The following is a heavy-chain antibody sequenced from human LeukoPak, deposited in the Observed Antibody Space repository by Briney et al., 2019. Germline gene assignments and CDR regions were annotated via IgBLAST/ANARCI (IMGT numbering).Heavy chain of an antibody. J-gene: IGHJ4*02. CDR1: GFTFSSSA. CDR3: AKWGPYDILTGRIN. V-gene: IGHV3-30*04. Sequence: PGGSLRLSCAASGFTFSSSALSWVRQVPGKGLEWVAVISYDGSNKYYADSVKGRFTISRDNAKNSLYLQMNSLRAEDTAVYYCAKWGPYDILTGRINWGQGTLVTVSS. D-gene: IGHD3-9*01. CDR2: ISYDGSNK.